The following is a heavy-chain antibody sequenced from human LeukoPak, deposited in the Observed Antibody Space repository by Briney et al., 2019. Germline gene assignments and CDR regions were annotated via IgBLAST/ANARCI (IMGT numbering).Heavy chain of an antibody. D-gene: IGHD6-13*01. CDR2: INHSGST. J-gene: IGHJ4*02. Sequence: SETLSLTCAVYGGSFRGYYWSWIRQPPGKGLEWIGEINHSGSTNYNPSLKSRVTISVDTSKNQFSLKLSSVTAADTAVYYCARFIGSSWRSWGGFDYWGQGTLVTVSS. CDR3: ARFIGSSWRSWGGFDY. CDR1: GGSFRGYY. V-gene: IGHV4-34*01.